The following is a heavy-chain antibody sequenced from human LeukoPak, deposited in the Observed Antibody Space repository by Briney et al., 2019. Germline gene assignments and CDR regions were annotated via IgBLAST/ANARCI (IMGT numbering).Heavy chain of an antibody. D-gene: IGHD5-24*01. CDR3: ARGRDGYNSLDY. V-gene: IGHV1-46*01. Sequence: ASVKVSCKASGYSFTRYYIHWLRQAPGQGLEWMGMINPSGGSTTYAQTFQGRVTMTRDMSTSTVYMELSSLRSDDTAIYYCARGRDGYNSLDYWGQGTLVTVSS. CDR2: INPSGGST. CDR1: GYSFTRYY. J-gene: IGHJ4*02.